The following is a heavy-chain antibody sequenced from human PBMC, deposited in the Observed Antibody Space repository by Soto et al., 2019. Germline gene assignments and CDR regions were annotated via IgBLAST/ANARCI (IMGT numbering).Heavy chain of an antibody. CDR3: ARGRGKRVPAAIYYYYGMDV. V-gene: IGHV4-34*01. D-gene: IGHD2-2*02. J-gene: IGHJ6*02. CDR2: INHSGST. Sequence: KGLEWIGEINHSGSTNYNPSLKSRVTISVDTSKNQFSLKLSSVTAADTAVYYCARGRGKRVPAAIYYYYGMDVWGQGTTVTVSS.